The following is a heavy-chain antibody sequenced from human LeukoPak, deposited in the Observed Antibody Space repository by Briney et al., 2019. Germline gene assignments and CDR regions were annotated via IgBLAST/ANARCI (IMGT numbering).Heavy chain of an antibody. CDR1: AFTFSSYE. CDR2: TSGSGNTI. V-gene: IGHV3-48*03. Sequence: GGSLRLSCAASAFTFSSYEMSWVRPAPGKGLEWVSYTSGSGNTIYYTDSVKGQFIISRDNAKNSLYLQMNSLRAEDTAVYYCARAPWWNGMDVWGKGTTVTVSS. CDR3: ARAPWWNGMDV. D-gene: IGHD2-15*01. J-gene: IGHJ6*04.